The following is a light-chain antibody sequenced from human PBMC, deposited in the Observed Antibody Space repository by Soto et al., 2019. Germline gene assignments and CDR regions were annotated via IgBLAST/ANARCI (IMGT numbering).Light chain of an antibody. Sequence: QSLLTQPPSVSGAPGQTVTISCTGSSSNIGAGYDVHWYQQLPGTAPKLLIYGNSNRPSGVPDRFSGSKSGTLASLAITGLQAEDEADYYCQSSDSSLSGPRLFGGGTKLTVL. V-gene: IGLV1-40*01. CDR2: GNS. J-gene: IGLJ2*01. CDR3: QSSDSSLSGPRL. CDR1: SSNIGAGYD.